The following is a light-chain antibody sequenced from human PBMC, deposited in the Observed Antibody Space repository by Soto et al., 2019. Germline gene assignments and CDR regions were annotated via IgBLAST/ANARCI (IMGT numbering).Light chain of an antibody. V-gene: IGKV4-1*01. CDR1: QSVLYSPNNKNY. CDR3: HHYHSAPQT. J-gene: IGKJ1*01. Sequence: DIVMTQSPDSLAVSLGERATINCKSSQSVLYSPNNKNYLAWYQQKPGQPPRLLVYWACTRESGVPDRFSGSGSGTDFTLTISSLQAKDAAVYYCHHYHSAPQTFGQGTKVEIK. CDR2: WAC.